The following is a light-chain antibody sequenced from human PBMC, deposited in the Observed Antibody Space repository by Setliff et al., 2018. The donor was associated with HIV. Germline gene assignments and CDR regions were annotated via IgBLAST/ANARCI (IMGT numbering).Light chain of an antibody. CDR1: SSDVGSYNF. CDR3: SSYTSSSTYV. J-gene: IGLJ1*01. V-gene: IGLV2-14*03. CDR2: DVS. Sequence: SALTQPASVSGSPGQSITISCSGTSSDVGSYNFVSWYQQHPGKAPQLIIYDVSQRPSGVSSRFSASKSGNTASLTISGLRAEDEADYYCSSYTSSSTYVFGLGTKVTVL.